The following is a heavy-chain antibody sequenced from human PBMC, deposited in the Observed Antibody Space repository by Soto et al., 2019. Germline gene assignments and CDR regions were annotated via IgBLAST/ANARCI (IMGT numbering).Heavy chain of an antibody. Sequence: EVQLVESGGALVQPGRSLRLSCAASGFTFDDYAVHWVRQPPGKGLEWVSGISWDSGRIGYADSVKGRFTISRDNAKNSLYLQLSSLRAEDTAFYYCAKANQLRFLEWLPSFFDSWGQGTLVTVSS. V-gene: IGHV3-9*01. CDR2: ISWDSGRI. D-gene: IGHD3-3*01. CDR3: AKANQLRFLEWLPSFFDS. J-gene: IGHJ4*02. CDR1: GFTFDDYA.